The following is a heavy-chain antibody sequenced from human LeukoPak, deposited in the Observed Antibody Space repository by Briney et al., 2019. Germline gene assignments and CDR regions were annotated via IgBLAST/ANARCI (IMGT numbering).Heavy chain of an antibody. J-gene: IGHJ4*02. Sequence: SETLSLTCTVSGGSISSGDYYWSWIRQPPGKGLEWIGYIYYIGSTYYNPSLKSRVTISVDTSKNQFSLKLSSVTAADTAVYYCARGPDDSSGYYRRYYFDYWGQGTLVTVSS. CDR1: GGSISSGDYY. CDR2: IYYIGST. CDR3: ARGPDDSSGYYRRYYFDY. V-gene: IGHV4-30-4*01. D-gene: IGHD3-22*01.